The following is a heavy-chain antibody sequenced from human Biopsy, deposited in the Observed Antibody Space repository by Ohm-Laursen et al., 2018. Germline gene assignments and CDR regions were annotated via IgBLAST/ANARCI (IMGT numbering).Heavy chain of an antibody. V-gene: IGHV1-69*06. CDR1: GGTFSNYG. Sequence: GSSVKVSCKVPGGTFSNYGVNWVRQAPGQGLERLGGNIPILGTGNYAQKFQDRVTVAADTSTSTATMELRSLRSDDTAVYYCATKLTGYFHHWGQGTLVIVSS. CDR3: ATKLTGYFHH. D-gene: IGHD3-9*01. J-gene: IGHJ1*01. CDR2: NIPILGTG.